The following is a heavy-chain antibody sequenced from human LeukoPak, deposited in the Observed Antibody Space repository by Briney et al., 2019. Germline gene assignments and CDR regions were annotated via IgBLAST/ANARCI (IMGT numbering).Heavy chain of an antibody. Sequence: PGGSLRLSCAASGFTFDDYAMHWVRQAPGKGLEWVSLITWGGGSTYYADSVKGRFTISRDNSKNSLYLQMNSLRSEDTAVYYCAADLGQLLTFWGQGTLVTVSS. CDR2: ITWGGGST. V-gene: IGHV3-43D*03. CDR3: AADLGQLLTF. CDR1: GFTFDDYA. D-gene: IGHD2-2*01. J-gene: IGHJ4*02.